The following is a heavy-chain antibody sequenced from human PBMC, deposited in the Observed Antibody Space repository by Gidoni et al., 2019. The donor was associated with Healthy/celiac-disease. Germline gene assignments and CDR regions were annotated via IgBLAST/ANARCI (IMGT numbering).Heavy chain of an antibody. D-gene: IGHD6-19*01. CDR1: GFTVSSNY. Sequence: EVQLVETGGGLIQPGGSLRLSRAASGFTVSSNYMSWVRQAPGKGLEWVSVIYSGGSTYYSDSVKGRFTISRDNSKNTLYLQMNSLRAEDTAVYYCAGRYSSAPVDYWGQGTLVTVSS. CDR2: IYSGGST. J-gene: IGHJ4*02. V-gene: IGHV3-53*02. CDR3: AGRYSSAPVDY.